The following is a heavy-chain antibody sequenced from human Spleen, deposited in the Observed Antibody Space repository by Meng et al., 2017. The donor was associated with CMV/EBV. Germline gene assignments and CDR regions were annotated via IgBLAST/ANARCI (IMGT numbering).Heavy chain of an antibody. CDR3: AKDVRPSIAAAGALFAS. V-gene: IGHV3-9*03. CDR2: ISWNSGTI. CDR1: GFIFDDCA. Sequence: LSLTCAASGFIFDDCAMHWVRQAPGKGLEWVAGISWNSGTIGYADSVKGRFTISRDNAKNSLYLQMNSLRPEDMAFYYCAKDVRPSIAAAGALFASWGQGALVTVSS. J-gene: IGHJ4*02. D-gene: IGHD6-13*01.